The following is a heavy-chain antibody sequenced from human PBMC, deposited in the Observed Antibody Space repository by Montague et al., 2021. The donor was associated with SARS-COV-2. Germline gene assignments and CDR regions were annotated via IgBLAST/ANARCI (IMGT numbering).Heavy chain of an antibody. V-gene: IGHV4-59*01. J-gene: IGHJ4*02. CDR1: GGSISSYY. CDR2: IYYSGST. Sequence: SETLSLTCTVSGGSISSYYWSWIRQPPGRGLKWIGYIYYSGSTNYNPSLKSRVTISVDTSKNQFSLKLSSVTAADTAVYYCASQVPDFWSGIDYWGQGTLVTVSS. D-gene: IGHD3-3*01. CDR3: ASQVPDFWSGIDY.